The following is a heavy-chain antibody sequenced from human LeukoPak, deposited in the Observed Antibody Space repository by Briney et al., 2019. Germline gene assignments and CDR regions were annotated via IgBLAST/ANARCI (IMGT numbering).Heavy chain of an antibody. J-gene: IGHJ4*02. D-gene: IGHD6-19*01. Sequence: PSETLSLTCAVSGGSISSYYWSWIRQPPGKGLEWIGYIYYSGSTNYNPSLKSRVTISVDTSKNQFSLKLSSVTAADTAVYYCAMRIAVAGGFDYWGQGTLVTVSS. CDR2: IYYSGST. V-gene: IGHV4-59*08. CDR1: GGSISSYY. CDR3: AMRIAVAGGFDY.